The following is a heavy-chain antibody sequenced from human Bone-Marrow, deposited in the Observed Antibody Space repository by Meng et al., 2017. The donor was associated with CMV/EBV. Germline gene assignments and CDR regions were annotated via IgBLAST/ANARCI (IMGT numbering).Heavy chain of an antibody. V-gene: IGHV1-2*02. Sequence: FTGYYMHWVRQAPGQGLEWMGWINPNSGGTNYAQKFQGRVTMTRDTSISTAYMELSRLRSDDTAVYYCARVYCSNTSCYRRSGYFDYWGQGTLVTVSS. J-gene: IGHJ4*02. CDR1: FTGYY. CDR2: INPNSGGT. D-gene: IGHD2-2*01. CDR3: ARVYCSNTSCYRRSGYFDY.